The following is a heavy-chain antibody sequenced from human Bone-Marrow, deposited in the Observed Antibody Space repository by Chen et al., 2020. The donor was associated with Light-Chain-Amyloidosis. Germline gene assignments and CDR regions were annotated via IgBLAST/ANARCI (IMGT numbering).Heavy chain of an antibody. CDR3: AKSPRYSTGRFDY. CDR2: IVGDGRST. J-gene: IGHJ4*02. V-gene: IGHV3-43*02. D-gene: IGHD2-8*02. Sequence: EVQLVESGGGVVQPGGSLTLSCAASGFTFDDYAMHWVRQAPGKGLEWVSLIVGDGRSTYYADSVKGRFTISRDNNKNSLSLQMNSLKSEDTALHYCAKSPRYSTGRFDYWGQGTLVTVSS. CDR1: GFTFDDYA.